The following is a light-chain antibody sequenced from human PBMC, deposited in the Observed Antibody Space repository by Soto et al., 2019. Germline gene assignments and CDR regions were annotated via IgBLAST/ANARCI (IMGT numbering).Light chain of an antibody. V-gene: IGKV2D-29*01. J-gene: IGKJ4*01. CDR3: MQAASLPLT. CDR1: QSLLSGDGRTY. Sequence: DVVMTQTPLSLSVTLGQPASISCKSSQSLLSGDGRTYFYWYLQKPGQPPRLVMTEVSNRLSGVSDRFSGSGSGTDFTLKISRVEAEDTGVYWCMQAASLPLTFGGGTRVEI. CDR2: EVS.